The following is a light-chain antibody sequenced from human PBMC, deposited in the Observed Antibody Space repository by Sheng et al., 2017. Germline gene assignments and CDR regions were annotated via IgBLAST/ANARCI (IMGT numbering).Light chain of an antibody. Sequence: EIVLTQSPGILSLSPGERVTLSCRASQSVSNNFLAWYQQKPGQAPRLLIYAASTRATGVPVRFSGSGSGTDFTLTISSLQPDDFATYYCQRYDRFTRSFGQGTKLEI. CDR1: QSVSNNF. CDR2: AAS. CDR3: QRYDRFTRS. V-gene: IGKV3-20*01. J-gene: IGKJ2*03.